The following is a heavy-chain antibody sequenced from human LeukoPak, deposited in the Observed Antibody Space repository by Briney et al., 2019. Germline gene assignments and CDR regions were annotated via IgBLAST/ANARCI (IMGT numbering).Heavy chain of an antibody. CDR3: AREHTPYGSGCTAAY. Sequence: PGGSPRLSCAASGFTFSSYGMNWVRQAPGTGLEWVSYVSPSSSSIYYADSVKGRFTISRDNAKNSLYLQMNSLRAEDTAVYYCAREHTPYGSGCTAAYWGQGTLVTVSS. D-gene: IGHD6-19*01. V-gene: IGHV3-48*01. J-gene: IGHJ4*02. CDR1: GFTFSSYG. CDR2: VSPSSSSI.